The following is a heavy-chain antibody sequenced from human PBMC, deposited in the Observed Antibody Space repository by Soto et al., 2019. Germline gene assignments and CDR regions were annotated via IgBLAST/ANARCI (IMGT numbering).Heavy chain of an antibody. CDR2: IYYSGST. D-gene: IGHD6-13*01. J-gene: IGHJ4*02. CDR1: GGSISSYY. Sequence: SETLSLTCTVSGGSISSYYWSWIRQPPGKGLEWIGYIYYSGSTNYNPSLKSRVTISVDTSKNQFSLKLSSVTAADTAVYYCGRDRAYSSSHDYFDYWGQGTLVTVSS. V-gene: IGHV4-59*01. CDR3: GRDRAYSSSHDYFDY.